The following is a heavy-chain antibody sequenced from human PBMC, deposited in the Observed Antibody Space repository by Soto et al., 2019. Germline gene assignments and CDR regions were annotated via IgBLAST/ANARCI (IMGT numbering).Heavy chain of an antibody. Sequence: QVQLVESGGGVVQPGRSLRLSCAASGFTFSSYGMQWVRQSPGEGPEWVAIVANDGSNQYYAESVKGRFTISRDNSKTTVFLEMHSLRPEDTAVYYCARRSGGSSWYAPDYWGQGTMVTVSS. V-gene: IGHV3-30*03. J-gene: IGHJ4*02. D-gene: IGHD6-13*01. CDR2: VANDGSNQ. CDR3: ARRSGGSSWYAPDY. CDR1: GFTFSSYG.